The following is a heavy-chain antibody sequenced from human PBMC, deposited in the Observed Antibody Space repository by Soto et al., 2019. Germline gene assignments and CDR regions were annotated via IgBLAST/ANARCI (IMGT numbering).Heavy chain of an antibody. D-gene: IGHD2-2*02. CDR3: AHTQEIVLVPAAIWY. J-gene: IGHJ4*02. Sequence: GGSLRLSCAASGFTFSSYAMSWVRQAPGKGLEWVSGITASGGSTSYADSVKGRFTISRDNSKNTLYLQMNSLRAEDTAVYYCAHTQEIVLVPAAIWYWGQGTLVTVSS. CDR1: GFTFSSYA. CDR2: ITASGGST. V-gene: IGHV3-23*01.